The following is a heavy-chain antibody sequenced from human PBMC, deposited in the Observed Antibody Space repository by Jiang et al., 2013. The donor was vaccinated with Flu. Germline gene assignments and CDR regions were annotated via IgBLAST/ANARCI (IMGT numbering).Heavy chain of an antibody. V-gene: IGHV4-39*01. Sequence: LLKPSETLSLTCTVSGGSISSSSYYWGWIRQPPGKGLEWIGSIYYSGSTYYNPSLKSRVTISVDTSKNQFSLKLSSVTAADTAVYYCARQGYYYDSSPYGMDVWGQGTTVTVSS. CDR2: IYYSGST. CDR3: ARQGYYYDSSPYGMDV. D-gene: IGHD3-22*01. J-gene: IGHJ6*02. CDR1: GGSISSSSYY.